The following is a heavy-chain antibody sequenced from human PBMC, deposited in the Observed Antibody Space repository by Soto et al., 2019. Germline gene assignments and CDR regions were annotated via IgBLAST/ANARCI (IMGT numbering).Heavy chain of an antibody. CDR3: AKLDMVDATKNSFCY. J-gene: IGHJ4*02. Sequence: QVQLVESGGGVVQPGRSLSLSCAASGFTFSSYGMHWVRQAPGKGMEWVEVISYDGSNKYYADSVKGRFTISRDNSKNTVSLQMTSLRAEDTAFYSCAKLDMVDATKNSFCYCGQGPLFTVSA. V-gene: IGHV3-30*18. D-gene: IGHD2-15*01. CDR1: GFTFSSYG. CDR2: ISYDGSNK.